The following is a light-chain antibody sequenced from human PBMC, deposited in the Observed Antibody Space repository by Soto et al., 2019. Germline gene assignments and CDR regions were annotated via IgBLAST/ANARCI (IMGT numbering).Light chain of an antibody. V-gene: IGKV3-20*01. CDR3: QQYNNWPP. CDR2: GAS. Sequence: EIVLTQSPGTLSLSPGERATLSCRASQSVSSSYLAWYQQKPGQAPRLLIYGASSRATGIPDRFSGSGSGTDFTLTISSLQSEDFAVYYCQQYNNWPPFGQGTRLEIK. CDR1: QSVSSSY. J-gene: IGKJ5*01.